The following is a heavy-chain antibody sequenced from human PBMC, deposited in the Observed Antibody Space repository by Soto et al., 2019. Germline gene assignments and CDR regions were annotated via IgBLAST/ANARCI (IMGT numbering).Heavy chain of an antibody. CDR1: EFTFSSYG. CDR3: AKGLSATNPTSFQYYGMDV. D-gene: IGHD2-15*01. J-gene: IGHJ6*02. CDR2: ISGSGDRT. Sequence: PGESLKISCAASEFTFSSYGMSWVRQAPGKGLEWVSGISGSGDRTFYAESVRGRFTISRDNSRNTVYLQMNSLRGDDAAVYYCAKGLSATNPTSFQYYGMDVWGQGTTVTVSS. V-gene: IGHV3-23*01.